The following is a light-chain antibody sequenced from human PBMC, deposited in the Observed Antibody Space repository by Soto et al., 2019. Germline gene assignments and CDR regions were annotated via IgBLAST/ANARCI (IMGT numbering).Light chain of an antibody. CDR3: SSYTTDSTYV. J-gene: IGLJ1*01. CDR1: SSDVGRYNY. V-gene: IGLV2-14*01. CDR2: EVT. Sequence: QSVLTQPASVSGSPGQSITISCTGTSSDVGRYNYVSWYQHHPGKAPKLLIYEVTKRPSGVSNRFSGSKSGNTASLNISGLQADDEAAYYCSSYTTDSTYVLGSGTKVTVL.